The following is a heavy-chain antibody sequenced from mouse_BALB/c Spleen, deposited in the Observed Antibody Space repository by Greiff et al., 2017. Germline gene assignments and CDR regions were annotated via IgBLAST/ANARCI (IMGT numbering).Heavy chain of an antibody. CDR1: GYSITSGYY. CDR2: ISYDGSN. CDR3: ARYGSTMRYFDY. D-gene: IGHD2-4*01. Sequence: EVQLQQSGPGLVKPSQSLSLTCSVTGYSITSGYYWNWIRQFPGNKLEWMGYISYDGSNNYNPSLKNRISITRDTSKNQFFLKLNSVTTEDTATYYCARYGSTMRYFDYWGQGTTLTVSS. V-gene: IGHV3-6*02. J-gene: IGHJ2*01.